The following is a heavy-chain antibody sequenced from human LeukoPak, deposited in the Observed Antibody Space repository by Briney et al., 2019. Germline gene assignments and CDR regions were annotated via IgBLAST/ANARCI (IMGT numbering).Heavy chain of an antibody. V-gene: IGHV4-59*08. CDR1: GGSFSGYY. D-gene: IGHD6-19*01. Sequence: PSETLSLTCAVYGGSFSGYYWSWIRQPPGKGLEWIGYIYYSGSTNYNPSLKSRVTISVDTSKNQFSLKLSSVTAADTAVYYCARPRYSSGWEYFQHWGQGTLVTASS. CDR3: ARPRYSSGWEYFQH. CDR2: IYYSGST. J-gene: IGHJ1*01.